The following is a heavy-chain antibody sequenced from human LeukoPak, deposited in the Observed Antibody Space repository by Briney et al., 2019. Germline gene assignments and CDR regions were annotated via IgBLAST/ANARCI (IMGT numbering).Heavy chain of an antibody. V-gene: IGHV1-69*13. CDR2: IIPILGTA. CDR1: GGTFSSYA. CDR3: ARDIAVAGTSGYFDY. Sequence: SVKVSCKASGGTFSSYAISWVRQAPGQGLEWMGGIIPILGTANYAQKFQGRVTITADESTSTAYMELSSLRSEDTAVYYCARDIAVAGTSGYFDYWGQGTLVTVSS. J-gene: IGHJ4*02. D-gene: IGHD6-19*01.